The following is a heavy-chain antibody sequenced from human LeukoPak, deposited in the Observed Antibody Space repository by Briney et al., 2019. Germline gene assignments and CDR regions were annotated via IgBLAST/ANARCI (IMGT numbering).Heavy chain of an antibody. J-gene: IGHJ4*02. V-gene: IGHV3-48*04. CDR3: ARDRGGSYSAIDY. Sequence: GGSLRLSCAASGFTFSSYSLNWVRQAPGKGLEWVSFISSSSITIYYADSVKCRFTISRDNAEKSLYLQMTSLRAEDTAVYYCARDRGGSYSAIDYWGQGTLVTVSS. D-gene: IGHD2-15*01. CDR1: GFTFSSYS. CDR2: ISSSSITI.